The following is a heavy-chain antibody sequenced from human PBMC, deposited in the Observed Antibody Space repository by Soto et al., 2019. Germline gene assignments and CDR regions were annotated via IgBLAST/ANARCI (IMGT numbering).Heavy chain of an antibody. D-gene: IGHD3-10*01. V-gene: IGHV1-18*01. J-gene: IGHJ4*02. CDR1: GYTFSSIG. CDR3: ARDLDASGSYYTNY. Sequence: QVQLVQSGAEVKKPGASVTVSCKTSGYTFSSIGISWVRQAPEQGLEWMGWISPHKGDTYYAQRLQGRITMTTDTSTSTAYMELRSLRPDDTAVYFCARDLDASGSYYTNYWGQGTLVTVSS. CDR2: ISPHKGDT.